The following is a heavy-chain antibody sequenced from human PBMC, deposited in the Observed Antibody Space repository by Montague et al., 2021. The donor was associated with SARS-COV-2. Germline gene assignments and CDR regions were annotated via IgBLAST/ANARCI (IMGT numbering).Heavy chain of an antibody. CDR1: GGSISSYY. D-gene: IGHD2-15*01. CDR3: AREGFCRDGNCDEYIWFDR. Sequence: SETLSLTCTVSGGSISSYYWSWIRQPPGKGLEWIGSIYFSGTTNYCPSLRSRVTISSDTSRNQFSLKLSSVTVADTAVYYCAREGFCRDGNCDEYIWFDRWGQGTLVTVSS. V-gene: IGHV4-59*01. CDR2: IYFSGTT. J-gene: IGHJ5*02.